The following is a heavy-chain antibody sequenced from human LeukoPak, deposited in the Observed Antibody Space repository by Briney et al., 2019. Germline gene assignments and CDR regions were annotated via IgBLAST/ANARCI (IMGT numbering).Heavy chain of an antibody. CDR1: GFTFSSYT. CDR2: ISSSTTYI. Sequence: GGSLRLSCAASGFTFSSYTMNWVRQAPGTGLEWVSSISSSTTYIYYADSVKGRFTISRDNAKNSLYLQMNSLRAEDTAVYYCAREGGYCSGGSCYSGLEFYFDYWGQGTLVTVSS. V-gene: IGHV3-21*04. D-gene: IGHD2-15*01. CDR3: AREGGYCSGGSCYSGLEFYFDY. J-gene: IGHJ4*02.